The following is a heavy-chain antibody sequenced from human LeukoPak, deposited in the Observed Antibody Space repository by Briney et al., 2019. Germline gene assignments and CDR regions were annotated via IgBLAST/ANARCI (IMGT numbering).Heavy chain of an antibody. CDR1: GFTFSSYW. CDR2: IKQDGSEK. CDR3: ARGSLLGYYYYYHMDV. V-gene: IGHV3-7*01. D-gene: IGHD2-15*01. Sequence: GGSLRLSCAASGFTFSSYWMSWVRQAPGKGLEWVANIKQDGSEKYYVDSVKGRFTISRDNAKNSLYLQMNSLRADDTAVHYCARGSLLGYYYYYHMDVWGKGTTVTVSS. J-gene: IGHJ6*03.